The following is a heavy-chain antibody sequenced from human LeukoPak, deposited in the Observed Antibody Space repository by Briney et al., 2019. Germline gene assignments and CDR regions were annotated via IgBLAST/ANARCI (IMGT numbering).Heavy chain of an antibody. CDR2: IYHSGST. CDR3: VGDFWRGYYLY. Sequence: PSETLSLTCAVSGGSISSRNWWSWVRQPPGKGLEWIGEIYHSGSTNYNPSLKSRVTISVDKSKNQFSLKLSSVSAADTAVYYCVGDFWRGYYLYWGQGTLVTVSS. CDR1: GGSISSRNW. D-gene: IGHD3-3*01. J-gene: IGHJ4*02. V-gene: IGHV4-4*02.